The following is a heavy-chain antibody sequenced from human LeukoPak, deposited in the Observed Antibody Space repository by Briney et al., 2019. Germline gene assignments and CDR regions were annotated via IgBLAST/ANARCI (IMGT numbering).Heavy chain of an antibody. CDR1: GYTFTSYG. J-gene: IGHJ4*02. CDR3: ARVVRQLWPPQAKAPHN. D-gene: IGHD5-18*01. CDR2: ISAYNGNT. Sequence: ASVKVSCKASGYTFTSYGISWVRQAPGQGLEWMGWISAYNGNTNYAQKLQGRVTMTTDTSTSKAYMELRSLRSDDTAAYYCARVVRQLWPPQAKAPHNWGQGALVTVSS. V-gene: IGHV1-18*01.